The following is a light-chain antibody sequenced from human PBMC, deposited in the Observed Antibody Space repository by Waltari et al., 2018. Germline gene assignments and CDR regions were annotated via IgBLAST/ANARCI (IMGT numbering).Light chain of an antibody. V-gene: IGKV4-1*01. J-gene: IGKJ3*01. Sequence: DIVMTQSPDSLTVSLGERATINCKSSQNVVNSANNKISLAWYQQKPRQSPQLLIYWASIRESGVPDRFSGSESATDFTLTISSLQAEDVAVYYCQQYYRVPFTFGPGTRVEIK. CDR3: QQYYRVPFT. CDR1: QNVVNSANNKIS. CDR2: WAS.